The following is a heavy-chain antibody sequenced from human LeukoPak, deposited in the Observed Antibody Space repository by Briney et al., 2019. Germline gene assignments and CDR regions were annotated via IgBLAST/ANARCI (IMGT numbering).Heavy chain of an antibody. J-gene: IGHJ4*02. D-gene: IGHD2-15*01. Sequence: GGSLRLSCAASGITFSNYAMSWVRQAPGKGLEWVASISGSGGSTYYADSVKGRFTISRDKAKNSLYLQMNSLRDENTAVYYCAREIPPDIWGQGTPVTVSS. CDR3: AREIPPDI. CDR1: GITFSNYA. CDR2: ISGSGGST. V-gene: IGHV3-23*01.